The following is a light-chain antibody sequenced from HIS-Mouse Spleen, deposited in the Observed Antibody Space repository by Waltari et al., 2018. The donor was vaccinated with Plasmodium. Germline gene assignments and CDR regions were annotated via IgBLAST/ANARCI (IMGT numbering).Light chain of an antibody. Sequence: QSVLTQPPSASGSPGQSVTISCTGTSSDVGGYNYVSWYQQHPGKAPKLMIYEVSKRPSGVPDRFSGSKSCNTASLTVSGLQAEDEADYYCSSYAGSNNLEVFGGGTKLTVL. J-gene: IGLJ2*01. CDR1: SSDVGGYNY. V-gene: IGLV2-8*01. CDR2: EVS. CDR3: SSYAGSNNLEV.